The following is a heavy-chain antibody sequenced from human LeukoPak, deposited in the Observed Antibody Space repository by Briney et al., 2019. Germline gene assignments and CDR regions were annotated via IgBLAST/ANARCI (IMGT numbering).Heavy chain of an antibody. J-gene: IGHJ4*02. D-gene: IGHD6-19*01. CDR3: ARERYSSGWYDY. CDR1: GGSISSYY. V-gene: IGHV4-59*01. Sequence: SETLSLTCTVSGGSISSYYWSCIRQPPGKGLEWIWYIYYSVSTNYNPSPKSRVNISVDTSKNQFSLKLSSVTAEDTAVYYCARERYSSGWYDYWGQGTLVTVSS. CDR2: IYYSVST.